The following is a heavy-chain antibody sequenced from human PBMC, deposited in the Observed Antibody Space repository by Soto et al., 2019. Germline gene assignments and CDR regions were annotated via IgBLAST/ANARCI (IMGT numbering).Heavy chain of an antibody. CDR3: ARDWGPYWFDP. CDR1: GGSLSGGSYY. D-gene: IGHD3-16*01. V-gene: IGHV4-61*01. Sequence: SETLSLTCTVSGGSLSGGSYYWNWIRQPPGKQMEWIGYTYDSGATKYNPSLKSRVTISQDTSKNHFSLKMNSVTPSDTAVYYCARDWGPYWFDPWGQGILVTVS. CDR2: TYDSGAT. J-gene: IGHJ5*02.